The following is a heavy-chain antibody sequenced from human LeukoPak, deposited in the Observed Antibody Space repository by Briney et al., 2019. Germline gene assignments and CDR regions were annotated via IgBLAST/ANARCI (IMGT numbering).Heavy chain of an antibody. Sequence: SETLSLTCTVSGGSISSSSDYWGWIRQPPGKGLEWIGSIYYSGSTYYNPSLKSRVTISVDTSKNQFSLKLSSATAADTAVYYCASLTRRWAFDIRGQGTMVTVSS. CDR3: ASLTRRWAFDI. D-gene: IGHD4-23*01. V-gene: IGHV4-39*01. CDR2: IYYSGST. J-gene: IGHJ3*02. CDR1: GGSISSSSDY.